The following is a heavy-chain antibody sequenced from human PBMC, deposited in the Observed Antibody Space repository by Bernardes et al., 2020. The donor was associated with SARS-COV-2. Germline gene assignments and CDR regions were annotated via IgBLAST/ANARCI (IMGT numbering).Heavy chain of an antibody. D-gene: IGHD2-2*01. CDR1: GYSISSGYY. CDR2: IYHSGST. Sequence: ETLSLTCAVSGYSISSGYYWGWIRQPPGKGLEWIGSIYHSGSTYYNPSLKSRVTISVDTSKNQFSLKLSSVTAADTAVYYCARGPGVVVPAATPFDYWGQGTLVTVSS. CDR3: ARGPGVVVPAATPFDY. V-gene: IGHV4-38-2*01. J-gene: IGHJ4*02.